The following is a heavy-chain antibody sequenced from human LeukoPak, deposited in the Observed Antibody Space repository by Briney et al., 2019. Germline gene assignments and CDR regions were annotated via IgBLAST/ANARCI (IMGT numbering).Heavy chain of an antibody. CDR3: VKDKWIDH. CDR2: ININGGRT. CDR1: GFTFSSYT. D-gene: IGHD2-8*01. Sequence: GGSLRLSCSVSGFTFSSYTMHWVRQAPGKGLEYVSSININGGRTCYADSVKGRFTISRDNSKNTLYLQMSSLRAEDTAVYYCVKDKWIDHWGQGTLVTVSS. J-gene: IGHJ4*02. V-gene: IGHV3-64D*09.